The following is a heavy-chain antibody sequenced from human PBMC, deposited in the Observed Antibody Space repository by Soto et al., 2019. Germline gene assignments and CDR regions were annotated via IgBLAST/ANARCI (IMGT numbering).Heavy chain of an antibody. CDR3: ARDDSTRMVRGVSR. J-gene: IGHJ3*01. CDR2: VSGGGDMT. Sequence: XGSLILSCAASGVTFSIYWMTWVRQAPGKGLDWVSSVSGGGDMTCYADSVRGRFTISRDNSKNTLYLQMNRLRAEDTAVYYCARDDSTRMVRGVSRWGQGTLVTVSS. D-gene: IGHD3-10*01. CDR1: GVTFSIYW. V-gene: IGHV3-23*01.